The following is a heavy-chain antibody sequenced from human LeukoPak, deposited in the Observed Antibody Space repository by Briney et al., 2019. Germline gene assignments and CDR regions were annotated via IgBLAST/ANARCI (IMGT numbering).Heavy chain of an antibody. J-gene: IGHJ4*02. CDR3: ARYGIVGATYFDY. CDR2: ISSSSSYI. D-gene: IGHD1-26*01. Sequence: GGSLRLSCAASGFTFSSYSMNWVRQAPGKGLEWVSSISSSSSYIYYADSVKGRFTISRDNAKDSLYLQMNSLRVEDTAMYYCARYGIVGATYFDYWGQGTLVTVSS. V-gene: IGHV3-21*01. CDR1: GFTFSSYS.